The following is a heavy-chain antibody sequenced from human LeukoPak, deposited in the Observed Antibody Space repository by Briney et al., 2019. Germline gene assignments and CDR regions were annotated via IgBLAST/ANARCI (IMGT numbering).Heavy chain of an antibody. V-gene: IGHV3-64*01. CDR2: ISSNGGST. D-gene: IGHD6-13*01. CDR1: GFTSSSYA. CDR3: ARGGSSWYYPYFDY. J-gene: IGHJ4*02. Sequence: GGSLRLSCAASGFTSSSYAMHWVRQAPGKGLEYVSTISSNGGSTYYANSVKGRFTISRDNSKNTLYLQMGSLRAEDMAVYYCARGGSSWYYPYFDYWGQGTLVTVSS.